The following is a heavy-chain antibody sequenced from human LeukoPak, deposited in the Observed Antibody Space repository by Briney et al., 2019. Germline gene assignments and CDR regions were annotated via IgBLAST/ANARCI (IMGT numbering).Heavy chain of an antibody. D-gene: IGHD3-22*01. CDR2: ISSDGSNE. CDR3: ARRLYDGNVYSFDY. Sequence: GGSLRLSCAASGFTFSSYDMHWVRQAPGKGLEWVAAISSDGSNEYYADSVKGRFTISRDNSKNTLYLEMNSLRDEDTAVYYCARRLYDGNVYSFDYWGKEPLVIVPS. CDR1: GFTFSSYD. J-gene: IGHJ4*02. V-gene: IGHV3-30-3*01.